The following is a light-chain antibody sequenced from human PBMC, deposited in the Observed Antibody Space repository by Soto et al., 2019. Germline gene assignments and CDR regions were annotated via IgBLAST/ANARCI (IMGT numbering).Light chain of an antibody. CDR3: LQGTQWPPVT. J-gene: IGKJ1*01. Sequence: DVVMTQSPLSLPVTLGQPASISCSASQSLVYRDGNTHLSWLHQRPGQSPRLLNYKVSNRYSGVQDRVSGSGSGTYFTLQISGVEAEYVCVYYCLQGTQWPPVTFGEGTKVEI. CDR2: KVS. CDR1: QSLVYRDGNTH. V-gene: IGKV2-30*01.